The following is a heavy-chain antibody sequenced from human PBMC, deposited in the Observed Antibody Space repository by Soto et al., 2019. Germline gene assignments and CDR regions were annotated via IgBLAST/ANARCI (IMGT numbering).Heavy chain of an antibody. CDR1: GGSFSDYS. V-gene: IGHV4-34*01. D-gene: IGHD1-26*01. CDR3: ARGLGARNYYYYYGMDV. CDR2: VNHSGST. Sequence: SETLSLTCAVYGGSFSDYSWSWIRQPPGKGLEWIGEVNHSGSTNYNPSLKSRVTMSVDTSKNQFSLKLSSVTAADTAVYYCARGLGARNYYYYYGMDVWGQGTTVTVSS. J-gene: IGHJ6*02.